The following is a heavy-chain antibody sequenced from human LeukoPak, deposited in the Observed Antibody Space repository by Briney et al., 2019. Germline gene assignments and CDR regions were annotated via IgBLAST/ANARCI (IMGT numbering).Heavy chain of an antibody. CDR2: ISSSSSTI. CDR1: GFTFSSYS. J-gene: IGHJ4*02. V-gene: IGHV3-48*01. Sequence: GGSLRLSCAASGFTFSSYSMNWVRQAPGKGLEWVSHISSSSSTIYYADSVKGRFTISRDNAKNSLYLQMNSLRAEDTAVYYCARELMVRGVFYWGQGTLVTVSS. D-gene: IGHD3-10*01. CDR3: ARELMVRGVFY.